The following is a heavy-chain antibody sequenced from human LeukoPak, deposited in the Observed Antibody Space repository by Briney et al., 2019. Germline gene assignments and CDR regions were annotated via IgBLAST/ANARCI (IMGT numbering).Heavy chain of an antibody. D-gene: IGHD3-3*01. J-gene: IGHJ6*02. CDR2: INSDWSST. CDR3: ARDQLLEWSNYYYYGMDV. Sequence: GGTLRLSRAASGFTFSSYWMHWVRQAPGKGLVWVSRINSDWSSTSYADFVKGRFTISRDNAKNTLYLQMNSLRAEDTAVYYCARDQLLEWSNYYYYGMDVWGQGTTVTVSS. V-gene: IGHV3-74*01. CDR1: GFTFSSYW.